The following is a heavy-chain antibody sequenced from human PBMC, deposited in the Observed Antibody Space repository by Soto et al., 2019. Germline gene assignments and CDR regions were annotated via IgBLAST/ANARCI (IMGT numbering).Heavy chain of an antibody. CDR3: ASSTIAGPSHDAFDI. CDR2: IYSGGST. V-gene: IGHV3-66*01. J-gene: IGHJ3*02. Sequence: EVQLVESGGGLVQPGGSLRLSCAASGFTVSRNYMSWVRQAPGKGLEWVSVIYSGGSTYYADSVKGRFTISRDNSKNTLYLQMNSLRAEDTAVYYCASSTIAGPSHDAFDIWGQGTMVTVSS. CDR1: GFTVSRNY.